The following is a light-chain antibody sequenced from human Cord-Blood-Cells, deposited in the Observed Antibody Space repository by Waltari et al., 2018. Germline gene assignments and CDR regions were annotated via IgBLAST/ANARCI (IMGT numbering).Light chain of an antibody. CDR3: QQYNSYSPGYT. Sequence: DIQMTQSPSTLSASVGDRVTITCRASQSISSWLAWYQQKPGKAPKLLIYDASSLESGVPSMFSGSGSGTEFTLTISSLQPDDFATYYCQQYNSYSPGYTFGQGTKLEIK. J-gene: IGKJ2*01. V-gene: IGKV1-5*01. CDR2: DAS. CDR1: QSISSW.